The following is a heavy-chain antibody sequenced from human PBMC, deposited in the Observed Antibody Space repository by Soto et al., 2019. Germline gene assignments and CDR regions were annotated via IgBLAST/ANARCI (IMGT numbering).Heavy chain of an antibody. CDR2: TYYRSKWYS. V-gene: IGHV6-1*01. J-gene: IGHJ6*02. CDR3: ARSPTPSGSSPPGLSHYYYGVDV. CDR1: GDSVSSNSSA. D-gene: IGHD1-26*01. Sequence: SQTLSLPCAISGDSVSSNSSAWNCTRQSPSRGLEWLGRTYYRSKWYSDYASSVKSRIIIKPDTSQNQFSLQLNSVTPEDTAVYYCARSPTPSGSSPPGLSHYYYGVDVWGQGTTVTVSS.